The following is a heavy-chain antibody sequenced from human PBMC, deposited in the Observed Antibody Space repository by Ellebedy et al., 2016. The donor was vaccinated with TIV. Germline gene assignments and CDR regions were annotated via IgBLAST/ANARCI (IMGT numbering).Heavy chain of an antibody. CDR2: INSDGSTT. D-gene: IGHD3-22*01. V-gene: IGHV3-74*01. Sequence: GESLMISCAASGFTVSSYGRNWVRQVPGRGLVWFSRINSDGSTTNYADSVKGRFTLSRDNAKNTLYLQMNSLRAEEPAVYYCAEGRKYYDSGAYCGYWGQGTLVTVPS. CDR3: AEGRKYYDSGAYCGY. CDR1: GFTVSSYG. J-gene: IGHJ4*02.